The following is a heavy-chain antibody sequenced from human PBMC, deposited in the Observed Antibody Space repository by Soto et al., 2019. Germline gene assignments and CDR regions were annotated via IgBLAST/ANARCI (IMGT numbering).Heavy chain of an antibody. CDR3: ARRRGPERDCSVGSCYSRRDAFDI. CDR2: IDSSSSYI. D-gene: IGHD2-15*01. Sequence: GGSLRLSCAASGFTFSTYSINWVRQAPGKGLEWVSSIDSSSSYIYYADSVMGRFTISRDNAENSLYLQMNSLRAEDTAVYYCARRRGPERDCSVGSCYSRRDAFDIWGQGTMVTVSS. V-gene: IGHV3-21*01. J-gene: IGHJ3*02. CDR1: GFTFSTYS.